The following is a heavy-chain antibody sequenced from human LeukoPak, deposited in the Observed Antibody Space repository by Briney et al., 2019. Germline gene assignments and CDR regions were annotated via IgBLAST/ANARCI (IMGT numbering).Heavy chain of an antibody. CDR2: IKQDGSEK. J-gene: IGHJ4*02. CDR1: GFTFSSYW. D-gene: IGHD6-13*01. V-gene: IGHV3-7*01. CDR3: ARLPIAAAPFDY. Sequence: GGSLRLSCAASGFTFSSYWMSWVRQAPGKGLEWVANIKQDGSEKYYVDSVKGRFTISRYNAKNLLYLQMNSLRAEDTAVYYCARLPIAAAPFDYWGQGTLVTVSS.